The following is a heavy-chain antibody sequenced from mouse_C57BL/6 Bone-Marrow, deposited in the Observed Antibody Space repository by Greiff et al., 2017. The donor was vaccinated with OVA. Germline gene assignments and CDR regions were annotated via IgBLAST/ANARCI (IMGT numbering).Heavy chain of an antibody. Sequence: EVHLVESGGGLVQPGGSLKLSCAASGFTFSDYYMYWVRQTPEKRLEWVAYISNGGGSTYYPDTVKGRFTISRDNAKNTLYLQMSRLKSEDTAMYYCARQSLYYDYDVDAMDYWGQGTSVTVSS. V-gene: IGHV5-12*01. J-gene: IGHJ4*01. CDR2: ISNGGGST. D-gene: IGHD2-4*01. CDR1: GFTFSDYY. CDR3: ARQSLYYDYDVDAMDY.